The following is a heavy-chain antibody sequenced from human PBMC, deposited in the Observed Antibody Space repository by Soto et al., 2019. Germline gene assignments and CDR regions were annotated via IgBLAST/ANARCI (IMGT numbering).Heavy chain of an antibody. CDR1: GGTFSSYA. V-gene: IGHV1-69*13. CDR2: IIPIFGTA. Sequence: SVKVSCKASGGTFSSYAISWVRQAPGQGLEWMGGIIPIFGTANYAQKFQGRVTITADESTSTAYMELSSLRPEDTAVYYCARNSQQLGHYYYGMDVWGQATTVTVSS. J-gene: IGHJ6*02. D-gene: IGHD6-6*01. CDR3: ARNSQQLGHYYYGMDV.